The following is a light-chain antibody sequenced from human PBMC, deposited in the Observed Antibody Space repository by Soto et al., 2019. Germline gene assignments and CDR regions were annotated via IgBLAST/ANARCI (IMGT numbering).Light chain of an antibody. CDR2: DAS. J-gene: IGKJ3*01. CDR3: QQYDNLPFT. V-gene: IGKV1-33*01. Sequence: DLQMTQSPSCLSASVGDRFTISCQASQDIRNSLNWYQKKPGKAPKLLIYDASNLETGVPSRLSGSGYGTDFTFTISSMQTEDIATYYCQQYDNLPFTFGPGTKVDIK. CDR1: QDIRNS.